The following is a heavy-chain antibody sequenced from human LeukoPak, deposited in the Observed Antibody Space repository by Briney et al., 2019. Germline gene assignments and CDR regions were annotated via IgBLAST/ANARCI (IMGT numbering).Heavy chain of an antibody. Sequence: GGSLRLSCAASGFTFSSYAMSWVRQAPGKGLEWVSAISGSGGSTYYADSVKGRFTISRDNSKNTLYLQMGSLRAEDMAVYYCARDPKQLGIVDYWGQGTLVTVSS. CDR3: ARDPKQLGIVDY. D-gene: IGHD2-21*01. J-gene: IGHJ4*02. V-gene: IGHV3-23*01. CDR2: ISGSGGST. CDR1: GFTFSSYA.